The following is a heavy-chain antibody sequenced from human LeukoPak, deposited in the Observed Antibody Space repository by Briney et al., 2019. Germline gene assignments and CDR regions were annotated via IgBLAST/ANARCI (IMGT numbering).Heavy chain of an antibody. CDR3: AGSNGY. CDR2: IYYSGST. J-gene: IGHJ4*02. V-gene: IGHV4-59*06. CDR1: GGSISSYY. Sequence: PSETLSLTCTVSGGSISSYYWSWIRQPPGKGLEWIGYIYYSGSTYYNPSLKSRVTISVDTSKNQFSLKLSSVTAADTAVYYCAGSNGYWGPGTPGTVSS.